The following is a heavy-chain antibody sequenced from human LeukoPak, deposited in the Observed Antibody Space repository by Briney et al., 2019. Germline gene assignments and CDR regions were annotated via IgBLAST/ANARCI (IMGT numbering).Heavy chain of an antibody. CDR3: AKDIAVAACFDY. CDR1: GFTFTNYA. Sequence: GGSLRLPCAASGFTFTNYAMSWVRQAPGKGLEWVSGISGNGGSTHYADSVKGRFTISRDNSKNTLDLQMNSLRAEDTAVYYCAKDIAVAACFDYWGQGALVTVSS. CDR2: ISGNGGST. V-gene: IGHV3-23*01. J-gene: IGHJ4*02. D-gene: IGHD6-19*01.